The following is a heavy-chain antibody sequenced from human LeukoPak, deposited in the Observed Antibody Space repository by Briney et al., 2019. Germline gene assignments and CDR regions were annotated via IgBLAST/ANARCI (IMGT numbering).Heavy chain of an antibody. V-gene: IGHV4-34*01. Sequence: SETLSLTCAVYGGSFSGYYWSWIRQPPGKGLEWIGEINHSGSTKYNKSLKSRVTISVDTSKNQFSLKLSSVTAADTAVYYCARRVRGVNDAFDIWDQGTMVTVSS. D-gene: IGHD3-10*01. CDR1: GGSFSGYY. CDR2: INHSGST. CDR3: ARRVRGVNDAFDI. J-gene: IGHJ3*02.